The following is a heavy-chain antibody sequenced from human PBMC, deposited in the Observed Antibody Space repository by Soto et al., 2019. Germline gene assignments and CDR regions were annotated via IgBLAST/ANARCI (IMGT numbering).Heavy chain of an antibody. CDR2: IIPIFGTA. CDR1: GGTFSSYA. V-gene: IGHV1-69*01. Sequence: QVQLVQSGAEVKKPGSSVKVSCKASGGTFSSYAISWVRQAPGQGLEWMGGIIPIFGTANYAQKFQGRVTITADESTSTAYMELSSLRSEDTAVYYCASVGPQSLVATMVFWFDPWGQGTLVTVSS. CDR3: ASVGPQSLVATMVFWFDP. J-gene: IGHJ5*02. D-gene: IGHD5-12*01.